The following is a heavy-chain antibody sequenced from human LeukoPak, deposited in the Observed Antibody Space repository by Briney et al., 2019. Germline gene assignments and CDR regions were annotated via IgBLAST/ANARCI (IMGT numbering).Heavy chain of an antibody. D-gene: IGHD3-22*01. J-gene: IGHJ4*02. Sequence: SETLAIPCPVSGRSISCCSYYLGWIREPPGKGLEWIGSIYYCGSPYYSPSLKSRLTITVDTSKNQVSLKMSSVTAADTAVYYCARQFLVEYYASSGYLCWGQGTLVTVSS. CDR2: IYYCGSP. CDR1: GRSISCCSYY. CDR3: ARQFLVEYYASSGYLC. V-gene: IGHV4-39*01.